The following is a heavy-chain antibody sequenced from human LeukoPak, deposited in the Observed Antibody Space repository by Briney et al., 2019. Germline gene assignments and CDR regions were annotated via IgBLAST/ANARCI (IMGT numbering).Heavy chain of an antibody. CDR3: LGDRRRYYNSSGHFDY. D-gene: IGHD3-22*01. J-gene: IGHJ4*02. CDR1: GDSVSSVNYY. V-gene: IGHV4-61*01. Sequence: SETLSLTCTLSGDSVSSVNYYWSWIRQPPGKGLEWIAYIDYSGATKFNPSLKSRVTITLDTSKNQFSLKLSSVTAAGTAVYYTLGDRRRYYNSSGHFDYWGQGTLVTVSS. CDR2: IDYSGAT.